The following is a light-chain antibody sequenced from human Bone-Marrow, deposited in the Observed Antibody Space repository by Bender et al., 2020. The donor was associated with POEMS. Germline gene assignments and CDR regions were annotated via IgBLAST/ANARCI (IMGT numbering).Light chain of an antibody. CDR1: SSNIGAHA. J-gene: IGLJ3*02. V-gene: IGLV1-44*01. Sequence: QSVLTQPPSASGTPGQRVTISCSGGSSNIGAHAVNWYQHLPGTAPKLLIYPSHRRPSEVPDRFSGSRSGTSASLAISGLQSEDEADDYCAVCVDNLTGWVFGGGTNLTVL. CDR3: AVCVDNLTGWV. CDR2: PSH.